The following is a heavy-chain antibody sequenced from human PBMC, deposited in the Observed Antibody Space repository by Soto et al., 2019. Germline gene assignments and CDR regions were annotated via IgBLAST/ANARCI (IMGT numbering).Heavy chain of an antibody. V-gene: IGHV3-7*04. CDR1: GFTLSTYW. D-gene: IGHD6-6*01. CDR3: ARAVAARGSY. Sequence: EVQLVESGGGLVQPGGSLRLSCVASGFTLSTYWMSWFRQAPGKGLEWVANIKQDGSEKYYVDSVKGRFSISRDNAKNSVYLQMNSLRAEDTAVYYCARAVAARGSYWGQGTLVTVSS. J-gene: IGHJ4*02. CDR2: IKQDGSEK.